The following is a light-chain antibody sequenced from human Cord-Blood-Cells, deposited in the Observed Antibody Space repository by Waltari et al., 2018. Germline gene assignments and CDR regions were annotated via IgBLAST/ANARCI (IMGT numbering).Light chain of an antibody. V-gene: IGKV1-33*01. J-gene: IGKJ4*01. CDR1: QDISNY. CDR3: QLYGPRPLRTPPLT. Sequence: DIQMTQSPSSLSASVGDRVTITCQASQDISNYLNWYQQKPGKAPKLLIYDASHLETGVPSRFSGSGSGTDFTFTISSLQPEDIATYYCQLYGPRPLRTPPLTFGGGTKVEIK. CDR2: DAS.